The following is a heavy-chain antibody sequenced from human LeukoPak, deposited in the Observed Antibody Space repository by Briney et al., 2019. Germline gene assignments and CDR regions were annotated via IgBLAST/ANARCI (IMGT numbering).Heavy chain of an antibody. CDR2: INPNSGGT. Sequence: GASVKVSCKASGYTFTGYYMHWVRQAPGQGLEWMGWINPNSGGTNYAQKFQGRVTMTRDTSTSTVYMELSSLRSEDTAVYYCAREGSRIVVVTDHYFDYWGQGTLVTVSS. CDR1: GYTFTGYY. V-gene: IGHV1-2*02. CDR3: AREGSRIVVVTDHYFDY. J-gene: IGHJ4*02. D-gene: IGHD2-21*02.